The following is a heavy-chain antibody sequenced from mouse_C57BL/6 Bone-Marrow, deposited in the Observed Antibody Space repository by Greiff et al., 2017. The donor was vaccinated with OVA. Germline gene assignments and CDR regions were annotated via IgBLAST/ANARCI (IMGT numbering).Heavy chain of an antibody. Sequence: VQLQQSGPVLVKPGASVKMSCKASGYTFTDYYMNWVKQSHGKSLEWIGVINPYNGGTSYNQKFKGKATLTVDKSSSTAYMELNSLTSEDSAVSYCVRGDNVFYALGYWGHRTSVSVSS. CDR2: INPYNGGT. V-gene: IGHV1-19*01. J-gene: IGHJ4*01. CDR1: GYTFTDYY. CDR3: VRGDNVFYALGY. D-gene: IGHD2-13*01.